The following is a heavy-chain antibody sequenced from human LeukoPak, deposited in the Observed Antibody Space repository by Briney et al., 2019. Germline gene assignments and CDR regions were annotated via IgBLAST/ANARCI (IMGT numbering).Heavy chain of an antibody. D-gene: IGHD3-22*01. Sequence: GGSLRLSCAASGFTFSSYEMNWVRQAPGKGLEWVSYISSSGSTIYYADSVKGRFTISRDNAKNSLYLQMNSLRAEVTAVYYCARAVGYYDSCGYYYPQIYYYSMDVWGQGTTVTVPS. V-gene: IGHV3-48*03. J-gene: IGHJ6*01. CDR3: ARAVGYYDSCGYYYPQIYYYSMDV. CDR2: ISSSGSTI. CDR1: GFTFSSYE.